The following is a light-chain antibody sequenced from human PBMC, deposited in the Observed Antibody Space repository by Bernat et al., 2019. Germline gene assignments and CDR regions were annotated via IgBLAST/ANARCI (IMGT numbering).Light chain of an antibody. Sequence: QLVLTQSPSASASLGASVKLTCTLSSGHSNYAVAWHQQQPEKGPRYLMKLNSDGSHNKGDGIPDRFSGSSSGAERYLTISSLQSEDEADYYCQTWGTGNVVFGGGTTLTVL. V-gene: IGLV4-69*01. J-gene: IGLJ2*01. CDR1: SGHSNYA. CDR2: LNSDGSH. CDR3: QTWGTGNVV.